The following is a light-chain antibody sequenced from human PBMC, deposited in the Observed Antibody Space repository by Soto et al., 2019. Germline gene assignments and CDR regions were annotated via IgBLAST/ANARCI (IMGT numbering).Light chain of an antibody. J-gene: IGKJ4*01. V-gene: IGKV3-20*01. CDR2: GAS. CDR3: QHYDCSPLT. CDR1: QSVGNNY. Sequence: EIVLTQSPATLSLSPGERATLSCRASQSVGNNYLAWYQQKPGQPPRVLFFGASTRATGIPDRFSASGYGTDFSLTSTRLEPEDFAVYYGQHYDCSPLTFGGGSKVEIK.